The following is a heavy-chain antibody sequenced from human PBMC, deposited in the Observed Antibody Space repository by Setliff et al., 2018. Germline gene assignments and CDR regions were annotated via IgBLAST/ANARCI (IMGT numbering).Heavy chain of an antibody. CDR2: INHSGST. Sequence: KPSETLSLTCVVSGGSFSGYQWSWIRQPPGKGLDWIGEINHSGSTNYSPSLKSRVSISADKSSNQFSLKLTSVTAADTAVYYCARAQVVFAISAPVWYFEFWGRGTQVTVPQ. J-gene: IGHJ2*01. V-gene: IGHV4-34*01. D-gene: IGHD2-21*01. CDR3: ARAQVVFAISAPVWYFEF. CDR1: GGSFSGYQ.